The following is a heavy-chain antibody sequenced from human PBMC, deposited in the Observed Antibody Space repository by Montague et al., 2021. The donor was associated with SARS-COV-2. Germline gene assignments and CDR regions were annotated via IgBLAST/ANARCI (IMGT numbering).Heavy chain of an antibody. CDR2: IFGGGST. V-gene: IGHV3-66*01. CDR3: AKGGTSYFYGMDV. Sequence: SLRLSCAASGFTVSRNYMGWVRQAPEKGLEWVSVIFGGGSTNYADSVKGRFTISRDISQNTLYLQMNSLRAEDMAVYYCAKGGTSYFYGMDVRGQGTTVAVSS. CDR1: GFTVSRNY. D-gene: IGHD1-26*01. J-gene: IGHJ6*02.